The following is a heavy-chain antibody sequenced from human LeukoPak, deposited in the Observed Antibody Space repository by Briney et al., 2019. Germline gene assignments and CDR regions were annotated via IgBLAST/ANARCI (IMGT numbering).Heavy chain of an antibody. V-gene: IGHV1-18*01. CDR2: ISAYNGNT. CDR1: GYTFTSYG. D-gene: IGHD6-19*01. Sequence: PSVKVSCKASGYTFTSYGISWVRQAPGQGLEWMGWISAYNGNTNYAQKFQGRVTITTDESTSTAYMELSSLRSEDTAVYYCATSPSSGWYPDYWGQGTLVTVSS. J-gene: IGHJ4*02. CDR3: ATSPSSGWYPDY.